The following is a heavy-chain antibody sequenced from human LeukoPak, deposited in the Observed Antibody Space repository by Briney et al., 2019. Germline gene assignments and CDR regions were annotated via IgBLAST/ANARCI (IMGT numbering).Heavy chain of an antibody. CDR2: IYYSGST. CDR1: GGSIGSYY. J-gene: IGHJ4*02. D-gene: IGHD6-13*01. V-gene: IGHV4-59*08. Sequence: PSEILSLTCIVSGGSIGSYYWSWIRQPPGKGLEWIGHIYYSGSTDYNPSLRSRVTISVDTSKYQFSLKLSSVTAADTAVYYCARHLPSAYSSSWYSGYFDYWGQGTLVTVSS. CDR3: ARHLPSAYSSSWYSGYFDY.